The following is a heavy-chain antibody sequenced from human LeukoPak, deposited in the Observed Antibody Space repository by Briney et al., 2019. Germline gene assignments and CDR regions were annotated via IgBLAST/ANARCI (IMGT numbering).Heavy chain of an antibody. Sequence: SVKVSCKASGGTFSSYAISWVRQAPGQGLEWMGGIIPIFGTANYAQKFQGRVTITADESTSTAYMELSSLRSEDTAVYYCARSALEVVVPAAMFDYWGQGTLVTVSS. CDR3: ARSALEVVVPAAMFDY. V-gene: IGHV1-69*13. CDR1: GGTFSSYA. J-gene: IGHJ4*02. CDR2: IIPIFGTA. D-gene: IGHD2-2*01.